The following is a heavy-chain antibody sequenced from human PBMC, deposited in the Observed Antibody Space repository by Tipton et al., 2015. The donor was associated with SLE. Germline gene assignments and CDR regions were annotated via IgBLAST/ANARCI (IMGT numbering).Heavy chain of an antibody. J-gene: IGHJ2*01. CDR3: ARDRFCGGGSCFDWYLDL. CDR1: GGTFSSYT. Sequence: QLVQSGAEVKKPGSSVKDSCKASGGTFSSYTITWVRQAPGQGLEWMGRIIPTLGIANYAQQLQGRVTITADKSTSTAYMELSSLRSEDTAVYYCARDRFCGGGSCFDWYLDLWGRGTLVIVSS. D-gene: IGHD2-15*01. CDR2: IIPTLGIA. V-gene: IGHV1-69*09.